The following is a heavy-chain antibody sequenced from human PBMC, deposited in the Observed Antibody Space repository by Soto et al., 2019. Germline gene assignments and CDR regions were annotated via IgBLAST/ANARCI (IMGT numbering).Heavy chain of an antibody. CDR2: IRSKANSYAT. CDR1: GFTFSGSA. D-gene: IGHD6-6*01. CDR3: TRRDSSSST. J-gene: IGHJ4*02. Sequence: EVQLVESGGGLVQPGGSLKLSCAASGFTFSGSAMHWVRQASGKGLEWVGRIRSKANSYATAYAASVKGRFTISRDDSKNTADLQMNSLKTEDTAVYYCTRRDSSSSTRGQGTLVTVSS. V-gene: IGHV3-73*02.